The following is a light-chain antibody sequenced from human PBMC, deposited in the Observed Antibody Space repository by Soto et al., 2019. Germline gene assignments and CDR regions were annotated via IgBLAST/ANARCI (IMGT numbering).Light chain of an antibody. J-gene: IGKJ1*01. CDR2: KAS. Sequence: IHMNPFSSTPSAFVGDRVTITFPASQSISRWLAWYKKKPGKAPKLLIYKASSLESGVPSRFSGSGSGTEFTLTISSLQPDDFATYYCQQYNSYPRTFGQGTKVDIK. CDR1: QSISRW. CDR3: QQYNSYPRT. V-gene: IGKV1-5*03.